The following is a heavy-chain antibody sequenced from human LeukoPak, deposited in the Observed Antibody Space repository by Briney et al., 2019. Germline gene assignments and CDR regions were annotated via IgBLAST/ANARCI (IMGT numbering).Heavy chain of an antibody. V-gene: IGHV3-74*01. CDR2: INADGRAT. Sequence: GGSLRLSCAASGFTFTSDAMHWVRQAPGKGLLWVSRINADGRATAYADSVKGRFTISRDNAKNSLYLQMNSLRAEDTAVYYCAREWLSITGPQDVWGKGTTVTVSS. D-gene: IGHD1-20*01. CDR3: AREWLSITGPQDV. J-gene: IGHJ6*04. CDR1: GFTFTSDA.